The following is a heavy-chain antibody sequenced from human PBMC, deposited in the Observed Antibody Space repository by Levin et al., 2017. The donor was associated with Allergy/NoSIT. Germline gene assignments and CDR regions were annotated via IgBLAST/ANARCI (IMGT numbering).Heavy chain of an antibody. CDR2: INHSGST. J-gene: IGHJ4*02. CDR3: ARLPRYSSGWLSKGVLDY. Sequence: SQTLSLTCAVYGGSFSGSYWSWIRQPPGKGLEWIGEINHSGSTNYNPSLKSRVTISVDTSKNQFSLKLSSVTAADTAVYYCARLPRYSSGWLSKGVLDYWGQGTLVTVSS. CDR1: GGSFSGSY. V-gene: IGHV4-34*01. D-gene: IGHD6-19*01.